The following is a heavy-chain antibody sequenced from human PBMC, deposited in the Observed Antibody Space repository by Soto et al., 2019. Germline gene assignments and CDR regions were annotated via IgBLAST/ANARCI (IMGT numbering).Heavy chain of an antibody. CDR1: GFTFSSYT. V-gene: IGHV3-23*01. J-gene: IGHJ4*02. Sequence: GGSLRLSCEASGFTFSSYTMNWVRRAPGKGREWVATIGGSGDGRYYGDSVKGRFTISRDNSKNTVYLQMNSLRAEDTAIYYCARAREASLLRVPSSYWGEGMLVTVSS. CDR2: IGGSGDGR. D-gene: IGHD2-21*02. CDR3: ARAREASLLRVPSSY.